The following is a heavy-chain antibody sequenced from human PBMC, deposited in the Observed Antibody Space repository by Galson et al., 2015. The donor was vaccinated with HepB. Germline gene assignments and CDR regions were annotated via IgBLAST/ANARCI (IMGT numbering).Heavy chain of an antibody. D-gene: IGHD2-15*01. CDR1: GYSLSELS. V-gene: IGHV1-24*01. CDR3: ATPHPYFYSTSGHHDAFEI. Sequence: SVKVSCQVSGYSLSELSIHWVRKTPGNGLEWMGGFDPEEGETVYTQKFQGRITMTEDTSSDTAYMELASRTSEDTAVYFCATPHPYFYSTSGHHDAFEIWGQGTVVVVSS. CDR2: FDPEEGET. J-gene: IGHJ3*02.